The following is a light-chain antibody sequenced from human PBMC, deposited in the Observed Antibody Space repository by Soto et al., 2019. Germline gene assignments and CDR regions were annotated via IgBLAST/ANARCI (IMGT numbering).Light chain of an antibody. Sequence: DTQMTQSPSSLSASVGDRVTISCRASQGISSYLAWYQVKAGKAPKLLIYAASTLQSGVPSRFSGSGSGTDFTLTISSLQPEDVATYYCQKYNNSPLTFGPGTQVEIK. V-gene: IGKV1-27*01. CDR3: QKYNNSPLT. CDR2: AAS. J-gene: IGKJ3*01. CDR1: QGISSY.